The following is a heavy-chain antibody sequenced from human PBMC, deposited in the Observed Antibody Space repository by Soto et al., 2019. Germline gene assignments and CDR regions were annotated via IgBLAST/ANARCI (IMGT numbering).Heavy chain of an antibody. V-gene: IGHV3-9*01. J-gene: IGHJ6*02. D-gene: IGHD6-6*01. Sequence: EVQLVESGGGLVQPGRSLRLSCAASGFTFDDYAMHWVRQAPGKGLEWVSGISWNSGSIGYADSVKGRFTISRDNAKNSLYLQKNSLRAEDTALYYCAKDIGVDSSSNYYYYGMDVWGQGTTVTVSS. CDR1: GFTFDDYA. CDR2: ISWNSGSI. CDR3: AKDIGVDSSSNYYYYGMDV.